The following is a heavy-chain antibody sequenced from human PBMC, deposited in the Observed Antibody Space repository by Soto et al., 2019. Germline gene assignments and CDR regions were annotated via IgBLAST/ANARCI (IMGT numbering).Heavy chain of an antibody. V-gene: IGHV1-69*01. Sequence: QVQLVQSGAEMKKPGSSVKVSCKTSGGTFRTYTISWVRQAPGQGLEWMGGIIPMFGTANYAQKFQGRVTITADESTTTVYMELSSLRSEDTAVYYCAGDGERLGTALSNWWFDPWGQGTLVTGSS. CDR3: AGDGERLGTALSNWWFDP. CDR2: IIPMFGTA. CDR1: GGTFRTYT. J-gene: IGHJ5*02. D-gene: IGHD5-18*01.